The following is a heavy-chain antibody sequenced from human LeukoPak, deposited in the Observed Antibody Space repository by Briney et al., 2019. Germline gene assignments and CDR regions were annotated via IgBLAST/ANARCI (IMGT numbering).Heavy chain of an antibody. CDR3: ARGRLYSGSYRTRGAFDI. D-gene: IGHD1-26*01. V-gene: IGHV4-39*07. Sequence: PSETLSLTCTVSSGSISTSNYYWGWVRQPPGKALEWIGNIFYSGSTNYNPSLKSRVTISVDTSKNQFSLKLSSVTAADTAVYYCARGRLYSGSYRTRGAFDIWGQGTMVTVSS. J-gene: IGHJ3*02. CDR1: SGSISTSNYY. CDR2: IFYSGST.